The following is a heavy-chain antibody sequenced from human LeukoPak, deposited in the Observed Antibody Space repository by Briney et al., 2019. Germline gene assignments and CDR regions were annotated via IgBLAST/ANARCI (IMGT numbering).Heavy chain of an antibody. CDR1: GFTFSSYA. CDR3: AKDLKIFGVVTLFDY. CDR2: ISDSGDST. V-gene: IGHV3-23*01. D-gene: IGHD3-3*01. J-gene: IGHJ4*02. Sequence: PGGSPRLSCAASGFTFSSYAMSWVRQAPGKGLEWVSTISDSGDSTYYADSVKGQFTISRDNSKNTLYLQMNSLRAEDTAVYYCAKDLKIFGVVTLFDYWGQGTLVTVSS.